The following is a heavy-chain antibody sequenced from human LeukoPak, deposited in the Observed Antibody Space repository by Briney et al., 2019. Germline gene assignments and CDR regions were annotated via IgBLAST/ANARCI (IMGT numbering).Heavy chain of an antibody. Sequence: GGSLRLSCAASGFSFSSYAMSWVRQAPGKGLEWVSAISGSGGSTYYVDSVTGRFTISRDNSKNTLYLQMNSLRAEDTAVYYCARCDCSGTSCSPYNYYYYMDVWGKGTTVTVSS. CDR1: GFSFSSYA. J-gene: IGHJ6*03. V-gene: IGHV3-23*01. CDR3: ARCDCSGTSCSPYNYYYYMDV. CDR2: ISGSGGST. D-gene: IGHD2-2*01.